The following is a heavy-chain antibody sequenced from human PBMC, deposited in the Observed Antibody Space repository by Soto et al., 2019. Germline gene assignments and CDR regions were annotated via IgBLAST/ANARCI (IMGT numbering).Heavy chain of an antibody. Sequence: ASVKFSCKTSGYTFTEYGISWFRQAPGQGLEWMGWISPYNGKTNYIQEFQDRVTITTDTSSTTVYMDLRTLKSDDTAIYFCARADYGDTKIYSFDHWGQGTLVTVSS. J-gene: IGHJ4*02. CDR1: GYTFTEYG. D-gene: IGHD4-17*01. CDR3: ARADYGDTKIYSFDH. V-gene: IGHV1-18*01. CDR2: ISPYNGKT.